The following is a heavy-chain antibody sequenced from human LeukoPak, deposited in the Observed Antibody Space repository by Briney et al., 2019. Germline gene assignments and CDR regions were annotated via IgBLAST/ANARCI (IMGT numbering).Heavy chain of an antibody. CDR1: GFTFSSYA. J-gene: IGHJ4*02. D-gene: IGHD3-22*01. V-gene: IGHV3-23*01. CDR2: ISGSGGST. Sequence: PGGSLRLSCAASGFTFSSYAMSWVRQAPGKGLEWVSAISGSGGSTYYADSVKGRFTISRDNSKNTLYLQMNSLRAEDTAVYYCAKVLYYYDSSGYYYFDYRGQGTLVTVSS. CDR3: AKVLYYYDSSGYYYFDY.